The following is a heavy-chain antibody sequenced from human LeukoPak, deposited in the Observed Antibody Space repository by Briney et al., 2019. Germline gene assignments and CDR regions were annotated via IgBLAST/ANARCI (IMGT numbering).Heavy chain of an antibody. V-gene: IGHV1-8*01. CDR3: ARGPATEPLRYFDWLLKRTNWFDP. Sequence: ASVKVSCKASAYTFTSYDINWVRQATGQGLEWMGWMNPNSGNAGYAQKFQGRVTMTRNTSISTAYMELSSLRSEDTAVYYCARGPATEPLRYFDWLLKRTNWFDPWGQGTLVTVSS. CDR2: MNPNSGNA. J-gene: IGHJ5*02. CDR1: AYTFTSYD. D-gene: IGHD3-9*01.